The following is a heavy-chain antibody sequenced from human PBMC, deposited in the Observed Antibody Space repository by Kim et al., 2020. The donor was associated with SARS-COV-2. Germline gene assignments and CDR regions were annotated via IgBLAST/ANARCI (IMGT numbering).Heavy chain of an antibody. CDR3: ARGVKLRLCPYFDY. CDR2: INHSGST. Sequence: SETLSFTCAVYGGSFSGYYWSWIRQPPGKGLEWIGEINHSGSTNYNPSLKSRVTISVDTSKNQFSLKLSSVTAADTAVYYCARGVKLRLCPYFDYWGQGTLVTVSS. CDR1: GGSFSGYY. J-gene: IGHJ4*02. V-gene: IGHV4-34*01. D-gene: IGHD5-12*01.